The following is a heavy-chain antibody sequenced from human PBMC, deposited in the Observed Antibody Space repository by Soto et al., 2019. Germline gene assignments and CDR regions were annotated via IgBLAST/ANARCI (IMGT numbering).Heavy chain of an antibody. CDR1: GFTFSSYA. D-gene: IGHD2-15*01. CDR2: ISGSGRSI. J-gene: IGHJ6*02. Sequence: EVQLLESGGGLVQPGGSLRLSCAASGFTFSSYAMSWVRQAPGKGLEWVSGISGSGRSIFYADSVKGRFTLSRDTSKNTLYLQMNSLRAEDTAVYYCAKGGEVGYCSGGNCFSGVIVWGQGTTVTVSS. V-gene: IGHV3-23*01. CDR3: AKGGEVGYCSGGNCFSGVIV.